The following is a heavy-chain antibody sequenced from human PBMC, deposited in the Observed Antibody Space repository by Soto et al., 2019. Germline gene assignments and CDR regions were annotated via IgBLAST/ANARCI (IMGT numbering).Heavy chain of an antibody. D-gene: IGHD2-8*02. CDR1: GYTFTSYG. Sequence: QVQLVQSGAEVKKPGASVKVSCKASGYTFTSYGISWVLQAPGQGLEWRGWISAYSGNTNDDQKLQGRVTKTTETSTSTAYMALTSLRSDDTAVYYCARGIASILGMDVWGQGTTVTVS. J-gene: IGHJ6*02. CDR3: ARGIASILGMDV. CDR2: ISAYSGNT. V-gene: IGHV1-18*01.